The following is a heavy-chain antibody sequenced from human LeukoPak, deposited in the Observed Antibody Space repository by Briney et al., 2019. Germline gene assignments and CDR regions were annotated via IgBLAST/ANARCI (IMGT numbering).Heavy chain of an antibody. J-gene: IGHJ5*02. D-gene: IGHD4-17*01. CDR1: GFIFSHYW. V-gene: IGHV3-7*01. CDR2: IKLFGDEQ. CDR3: ARALTTDHSGRWFDP. Sequence: GGSLRLSCAGSGFIFSHYWMSWLRQAPGKEPEWVANIKLFGDEQYYGDSVKGRFIISRDNAKNSLYLQMHSLRADDTAVYYCARALTTDHSGRWFDPRGQGSLVTVSS.